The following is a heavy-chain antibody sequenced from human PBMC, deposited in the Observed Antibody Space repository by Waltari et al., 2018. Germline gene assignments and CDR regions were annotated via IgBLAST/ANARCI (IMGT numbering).Heavy chain of an antibody. CDR1: GFTFSNYW. CDR2: INSDGTNI. CDR3: ARDVDWGVGALGY. V-gene: IGHV3-74*01. Sequence: EVQLVESGGGLVQPGGSLSLSCADSGFTFSNYWMHWVRQIPGKGLMWVSRINSDGTNIVYADSVRGRFTISKDNAKNTLYLQMNSLSAEDTAVYYCARDVDWGVGALGYWGQGTPVTVS. D-gene: IGHD1-26*01. J-gene: IGHJ4*02.